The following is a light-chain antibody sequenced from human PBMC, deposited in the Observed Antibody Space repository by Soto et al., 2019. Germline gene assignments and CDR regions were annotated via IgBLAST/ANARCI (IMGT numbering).Light chain of an antibody. CDR3: QKYNSAPTLT. J-gene: IGKJ4*01. CDR2: DAS. CDR1: ESISKW. Sequence: DIQMTQSPSTLSATVGDRVTFTCRANESISKWLAWYQQKTGKAPKLLIYDASSLQSGVPSRFSGSGSGTDFTLTISSLQPEDVATYYCQKYNSAPTLTFGGGTKVDIK. V-gene: IGKV1-5*01.